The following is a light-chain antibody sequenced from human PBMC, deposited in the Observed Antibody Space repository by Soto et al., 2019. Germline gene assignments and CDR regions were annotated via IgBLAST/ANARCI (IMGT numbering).Light chain of an antibody. Sequence: QSALTQPPSASGSPGQSVTISCAGTSSDVGAYNYVSWYQQHPGKAPKLIIYEVNKRPSGVPDRFSGSKSGNTASLTVSGLQAEDEAGYYCSSHAGSNNLVFGGGTKLTVL. J-gene: IGLJ3*02. V-gene: IGLV2-8*01. CDR2: EVN. CDR3: SSHAGSNNLV. CDR1: SSDVGAYNY.